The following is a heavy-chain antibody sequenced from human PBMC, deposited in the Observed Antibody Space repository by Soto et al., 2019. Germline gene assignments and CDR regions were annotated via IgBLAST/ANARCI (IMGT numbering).Heavy chain of an antibody. CDR3: ARGTMATIHYYYGMDV. CDR2: IYSGGST. D-gene: IGHD5-12*01. CDR1: GFTVSSNY. Sequence: GGSLRLSCAASGFTVSSNYMSWVRQAPGKGLEWVSVIYSGGSTYYADSVKGRFTISRDNSKNTLYLQMNSLRAEDTAVYYCARGTMATIHYYYGMDVWGQGTTVTV. J-gene: IGHJ6*02. V-gene: IGHV3-53*01.